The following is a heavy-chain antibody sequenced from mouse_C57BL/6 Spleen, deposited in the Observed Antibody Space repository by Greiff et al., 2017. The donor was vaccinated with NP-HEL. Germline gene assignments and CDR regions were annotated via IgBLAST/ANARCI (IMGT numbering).Heavy chain of an antibody. CDR3: TAYYDYDVYAMDY. V-gene: IGHV6-3*01. CDR1: GFTFSNYW. J-gene: IGHJ4*01. Sequence: DVKLQESGGGLVQPGGSIKLSCVASGFTFSNYWMNWVRQSPEKGLEWVAQIRLKSDNYATHYAESVKGRFTISRDDSKSSVYLQMNNLRAEDTGIYYCTAYYDYDVYAMDYWGQGTSVTVSS. D-gene: IGHD2-4*01. CDR2: IRLKSDNYAT.